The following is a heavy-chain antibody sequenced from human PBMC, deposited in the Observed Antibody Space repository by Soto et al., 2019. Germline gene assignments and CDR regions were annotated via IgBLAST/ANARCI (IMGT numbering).Heavy chain of an antibody. CDR1: GYTFTSYY. J-gene: IGHJ6*04. D-gene: IGHD5-18*01. V-gene: IGHV1-46*01. CDR3: AREREGGYSYGMDYYYGRDV. CDR2: INPSGGST. Sequence: ASVKVSCKASGYTFTSYYMHWVRQAPGQGLEWMGIINPSGGSTSYAQKVQSRVTMTRATSTSTVYVDLSSLRSEDTAVYYCAREREGGYSYGMDYYYGRDVWGKATRVTVSS.